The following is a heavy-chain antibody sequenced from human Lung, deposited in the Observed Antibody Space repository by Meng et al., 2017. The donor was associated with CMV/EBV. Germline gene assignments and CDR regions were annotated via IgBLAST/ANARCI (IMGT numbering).Heavy chain of an antibody. CDR2: IYYSGST. D-gene: IGHD1-7*01. CDR3: ARVAKSTITGTTPYYYYGMDV. CDR1: GGSISSYY. J-gene: IGHJ6*02. V-gene: IGHV4-59*01. Sequence: SCTVSGGSISSYYWSWIRQPPGKGLEWIGYIYYSGSTNYNPSLKSRVTISVDTSKNQFSLKLSSVTAADTAVYYCARVAKSTITGTTPYYYYGMDVXGQGXTVTVSS.